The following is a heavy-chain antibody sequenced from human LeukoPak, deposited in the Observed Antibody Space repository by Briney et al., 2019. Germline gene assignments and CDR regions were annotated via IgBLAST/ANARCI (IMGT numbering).Heavy chain of an antibody. CDR2: VSGSAKNT. D-gene: IGHD3-3*01. V-gene: IGHV3-23*01. J-gene: IGHJ6*03. CDR1: GFSFDNYA. Sequence: PGGSLRLSCTASGFSFDNYAMNWVRQAPGQGLEWVSAVSGSAKNTYYADFVKGRFTTSRDNSNNTAYLQMKSLRAEDTAVYYCAKSHRGGLRFMVGFFYMDVWGSGTTVAVSS. CDR3: AKSHRGGLRFMVGFFYMDV.